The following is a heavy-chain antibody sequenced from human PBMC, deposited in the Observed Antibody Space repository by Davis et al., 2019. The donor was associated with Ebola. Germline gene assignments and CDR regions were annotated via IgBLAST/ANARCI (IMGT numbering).Heavy chain of an antibody. CDR3: ATTQWLREFDN. CDR2: IYSGGNT. J-gene: IGHJ4*02. D-gene: IGHD6-19*01. CDR1: GFIVTSNY. Sequence: GESLKISCAASGFIVTSNYMSWVRQAPGKGLEWVSVIYSGGNTYYADSVKGRFTISRDNSNNTLYLEMSSLRVDDTAVYYCATTQWLREFDNWGQGTLVTVSS. V-gene: IGHV3-53*05.